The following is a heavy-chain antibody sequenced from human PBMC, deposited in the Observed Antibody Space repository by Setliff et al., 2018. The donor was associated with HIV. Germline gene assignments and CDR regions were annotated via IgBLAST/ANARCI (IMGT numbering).Heavy chain of an antibody. V-gene: IGHV5-51*01. D-gene: IGHD5-12*01. CDR2: IYPGDSHT. CDR1: GYYFTTFW. Sequence: RGESLKISCKGSGYYFTTFWIAWVRQMPGKGLEWMGFIYPGDSHTTYSPSFQGQVTISVDTSVSTAYLQWSSLKASDTAMYFCARHGGYNPLDYWGQGTLVTVSS. J-gene: IGHJ4*02. CDR3: ARHGGYNPLDY.